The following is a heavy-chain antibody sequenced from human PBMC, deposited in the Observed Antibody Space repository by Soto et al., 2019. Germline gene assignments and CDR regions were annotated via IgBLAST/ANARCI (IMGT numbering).Heavy chain of an antibody. CDR3: ARGRSCSSPSCYDSYGLDV. Sequence: SVKVSCKASGGTFSSYAISWVRQAPGQGLEWMGGIIPIFGTANYAQKFQGRVTITADESTSTAYMELSSLRSEDTAVYYCARGRSCSSPSCYDSYGLDVWGQGTTVTVSS. V-gene: IGHV1-69*13. D-gene: IGHD2-2*01. CDR1: GGTFSSYA. CDR2: IIPIFGTA. J-gene: IGHJ6*02.